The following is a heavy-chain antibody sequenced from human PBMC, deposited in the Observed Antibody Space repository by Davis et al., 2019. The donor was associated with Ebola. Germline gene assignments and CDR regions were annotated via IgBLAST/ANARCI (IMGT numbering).Heavy chain of an antibody. CDR3: ARDFDGGNYYFDY. Sequence: SVKVSCKTSGGSFSSHPISWVRQAPRRGLEWMGGIIPIFDTPHYAQKFQGRITITADASTSTAYMELSSLRSEDTATYICARDFDGGNYYFDYWGPGTPVTVSS. V-gene: IGHV1-69*13. CDR1: GGSFSSHP. D-gene: IGHD3-9*01. CDR2: IIPIFDTP. J-gene: IGHJ4*02.